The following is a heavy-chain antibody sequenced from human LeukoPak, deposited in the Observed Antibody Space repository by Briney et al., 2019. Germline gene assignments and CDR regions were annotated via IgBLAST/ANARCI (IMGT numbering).Heavy chain of an antibody. Sequence: GGSLRLSCAASGFTFSSYAMHWVRQAPGKGLEYVSAISSNGGSTYYANSVKGRFTISRDNSKNTLYLQMGSLRAEDMAVYYCARAAYCSSTSCSRPYYYYMDVWGKGTTVTVSS. CDR2: ISSNGGST. CDR1: GFTFSSYA. CDR3: ARAAYCSSTSCSRPYYYYMDV. V-gene: IGHV3-64*01. J-gene: IGHJ6*03. D-gene: IGHD2-2*01.